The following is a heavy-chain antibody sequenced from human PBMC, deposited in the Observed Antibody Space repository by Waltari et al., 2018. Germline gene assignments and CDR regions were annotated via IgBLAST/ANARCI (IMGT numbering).Heavy chain of an antibody. V-gene: IGHV4-59*11. D-gene: IGHD5-12*01. J-gene: IGHJ4*02. Sequence: VKRQGSGPGLGKPSETVSLTCTVSGGSISSHYWSWIRQPPGEGLEWSGYIYYSGNTHYHPSVKSGVTISVDTSKNQVSLKLSSVTAADTAVYYWARGWGYATLFDYWSQGTLVTVSS. CDR1: GGSISSHY. CDR3: ARGWGYATLFDY. CDR2: IYYSGNT.